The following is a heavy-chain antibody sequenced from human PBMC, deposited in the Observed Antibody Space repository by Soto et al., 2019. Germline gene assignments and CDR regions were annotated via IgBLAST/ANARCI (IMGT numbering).Heavy chain of an antibody. D-gene: IGHD2-15*01. J-gene: IGHJ3*02. CDR3: ARSQGGQYAFDI. Sequence: VQLVESGGSVVQPGRSLRLSCAASGFTFSDYYMDWVRQAPGKGLEWVGRSRNKANSYTTEYAASVKGRFSISRDDSKNSLYLHMNSLKIEDTAVYYCARSQGGQYAFDIWGQGTMVTVSS. CDR1: GFTFSDYY. CDR2: SRNKANSYTT. V-gene: IGHV3-72*01.